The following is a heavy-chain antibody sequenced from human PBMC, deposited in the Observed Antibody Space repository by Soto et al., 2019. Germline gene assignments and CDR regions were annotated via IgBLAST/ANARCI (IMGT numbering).Heavy chain of an antibody. J-gene: IGHJ4*02. CDR3: ARSDCISTSCYYDY. D-gene: IGHD2-2*01. Sequence: QVQLVQSGAEVKKPGSSVKVSCKASGGTFSSYAISWVRQAPGQGLEWMGGIIPIFGTANYAQKSQGRVTITADESTSTAYMELSSLRSEDTAVYYCARSDCISTSCYYDYWGQGTLVTVSS. V-gene: IGHV1-69*12. CDR2: IIPIFGTA. CDR1: GGTFSSYA.